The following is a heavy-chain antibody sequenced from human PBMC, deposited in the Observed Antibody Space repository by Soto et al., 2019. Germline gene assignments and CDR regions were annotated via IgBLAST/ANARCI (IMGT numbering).Heavy chain of an antibody. CDR2: ISGYNGDT. Sequence: QGHLVQSGAEVKKPGTSVKVSCKASGYTFTRYGISWVRQAPGQGLEWMGWISGYNGDTNYAQNPRGRATMTRDSSTITAYMERRSLTSADTAVYYGAKNGQPPYYYSGLDVWGQGTTVTVSS. CDR3: AKNGQPPYYYSGLDV. CDR1: GYTFTRYG. D-gene: IGHD2-8*01. V-gene: IGHV1-18*01. J-gene: IGHJ6*02.